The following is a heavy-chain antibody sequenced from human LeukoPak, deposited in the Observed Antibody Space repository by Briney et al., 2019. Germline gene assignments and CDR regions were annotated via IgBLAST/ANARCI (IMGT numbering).Heavy chain of an antibody. V-gene: IGHV3-74*01. CDR3: GRDIAAAGTD. Sequence: GGSLRLSCAASGFTFSSYWMHWVRQAPGKGLVWVSRISSDGSSTAYADSVKGRFTISRDNAKNTLYLQMNSLRAEDTAVYYCGRDIAAAGTDWGQGTLVTVSS. D-gene: IGHD6-13*01. J-gene: IGHJ4*02. CDR1: GFTFSSYW. CDR2: ISSDGSST.